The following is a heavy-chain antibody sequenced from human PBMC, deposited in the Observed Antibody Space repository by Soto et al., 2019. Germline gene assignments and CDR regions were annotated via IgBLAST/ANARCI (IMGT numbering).Heavy chain of an antibody. J-gene: IGHJ4*02. CDR2: ISGSGGST. D-gene: IGHD2-15*01. V-gene: IGHV3-23*01. CDR1: GFTFSSYA. Sequence: GGSLRLSCAASGFTFSSYAMSWVRQAPGKGLEWVSAISGSGGSTYYADSVKGRFTISRDNSKNTLYLQMNSLRAEDTAVYYCAKVAVRYCSCGSCYSGFDYWGQGTLVTVSS. CDR3: AKVAVRYCSCGSCYSGFDY.